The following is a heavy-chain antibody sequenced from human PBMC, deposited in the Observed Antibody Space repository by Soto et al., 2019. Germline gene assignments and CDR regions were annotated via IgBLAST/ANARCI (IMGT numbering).Heavy chain of an antibody. CDR2: INPNSGGT. Sequence: ASVKVSCKAAGYTFTGYYMHWGRQAPGQGLEWMGWINPNSGGTNYAQKFQGWVTMTRDTSISTAYMELSRLRSDDTAVYYCARGPEKNDAFDIWGQGTMVTVSS. V-gene: IGHV1-2*04. J-gene: IGHJ3*02. CDR1: GYTFTGYY. CDR3: ARGPEKNDAFDI.